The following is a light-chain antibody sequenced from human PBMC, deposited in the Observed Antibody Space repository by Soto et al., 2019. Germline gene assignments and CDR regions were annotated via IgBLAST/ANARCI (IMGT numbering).Light chain of an antibody. CDR3: QQRSSWPVT. V-gene: IGKV3-11*01. CDR1: QSVSRY. CDR2: DAS. Sequence: EIVVTQSPATLSLSPGERATLSCRASQSVSRYFAWYQQKPGQAPRLLIYDASNRATGIPARFSGSWSGTDFSLTISSLEPEDFAVYYCQQRSSWPVTFGQGTRVEIK. J-gene: IGKJ1*01.